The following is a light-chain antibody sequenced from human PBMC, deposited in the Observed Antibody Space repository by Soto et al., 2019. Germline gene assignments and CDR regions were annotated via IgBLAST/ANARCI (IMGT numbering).Light chain of an antibody. V-gene: IGLV2-14*03. CDR2: DVG. CDR3: SSYTAFTTYV. CDR1: NSDVGAYSY. J-gene: IGLJ1*01. Sequence: QSALTQPASVSGSPGQSITISCTGTNSDVGAYSYVSWYQQYPCKAPKLLIYDVGARPSGISDRFSGSKSGNTASLTISGLQAEDEADYYCSSYTAFTTYVFGSGTKVTVL.